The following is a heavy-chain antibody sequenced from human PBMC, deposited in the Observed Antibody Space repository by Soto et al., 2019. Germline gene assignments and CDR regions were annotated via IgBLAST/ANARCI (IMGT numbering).Heavy chain of an antibody. CDR1: GGSFSGYY. CDR2: INHSGST. D-gene: IGHD7-27*01. J-gene: IGHJ6*02. CDR3: ARSTGEYYYYGMDV. V-gene: IGHV4-34*01. Sequence: SEPLSLTCAVYGGSFSGYYWSWIRQPPGKGLEWIGEINHSGSTNYNPSLKSRVTISVDTSKNQFSLKLSSVTAADTAVYYCARSTGEYYYYGMDVWGQGTTVTVSS.